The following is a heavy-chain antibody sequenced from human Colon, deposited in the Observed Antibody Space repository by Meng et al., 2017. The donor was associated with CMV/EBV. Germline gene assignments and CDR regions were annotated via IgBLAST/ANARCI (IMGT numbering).Heavy chain of an antibody. J-gene: IGHJ4*02. CDR1: GFTFSSYA. CDR3: AREERGSGWSADY. D-gene: IGHD6-19*01. Sequence: GESLKISCAASGFTFSSYAMHWVRQAPGKGLVWVSSVNREGSNTNYADSVKGRFTISRDNARNTLYLQMNSLRVEDTAVYYCAREERGSGWSADYWGQGTLVTVSS. CDR2: VNREGSNT. V-gene: IGHV3-74*01.